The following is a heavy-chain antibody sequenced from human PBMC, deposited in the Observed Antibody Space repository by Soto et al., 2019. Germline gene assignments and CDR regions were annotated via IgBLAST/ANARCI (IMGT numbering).Heavy chain of an antibody. J-gene: IGHJ4*02. CDR1: GYTFTSYY. Sequence: ASVKVSCKASGYTFTSYYMHWVRRAPGQGLEWMGIINPSGGSTSYAQKFQGRVTMTRDTSTSTVYMELSSLRSEDTAVYYCAREIGDYGDYRAVFDYWGQGTLVTVSS. V-gene: IGHV1-46*01. CDR3: AREIGDYGDYRAVFDY. D-gene: IGHD4-17*01. CDR2: INPSGGST.